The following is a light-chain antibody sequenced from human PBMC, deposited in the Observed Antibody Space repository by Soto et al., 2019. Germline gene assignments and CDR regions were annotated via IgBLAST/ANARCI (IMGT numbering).Light chain of an antibody. J-gene: IGKJ3*01. V-gene: IGKV3-20*01. Sequence: EIVLTQSPGTLSLAPGERVTLSCRASQSISNNHLAWYQQKPGQAPRLLIHGTSNRATGIPDRFSGSGSGKDFSLTFSRLEHEDFAVYYCEYYGTYITFGAGTKVDIX. CDR3: EYYGTYIT. CDR1: QSISNNH. CDR2: GTS.